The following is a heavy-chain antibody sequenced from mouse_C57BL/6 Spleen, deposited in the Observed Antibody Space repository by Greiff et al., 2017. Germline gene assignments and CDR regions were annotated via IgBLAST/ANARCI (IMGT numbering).Heavy chain of an antibody. CDR3: ARGSGYYAMDY. V-gene: IGHV2-6*01. D-gene: IGHD3-2*02. Sequence: VQLVESGPGLVAPSQSLSITCTVSGFSLTSYGVDWVRQSPGKGLEWLGVIWGVGSTNYNSARKSRLSISKDNSKSQVFLKMNSLQTYDTSLYYCARGSGYYAMDYWGQGTSVTVSS. CDR2: IWGVGST. CDR1: GFSLTSYG. J-gene: IGHJ4*01.